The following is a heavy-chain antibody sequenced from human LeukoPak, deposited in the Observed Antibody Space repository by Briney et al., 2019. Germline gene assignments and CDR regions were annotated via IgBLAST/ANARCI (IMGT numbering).Heavy chain of an antibody. J-gene: IGHJ4*02. D-gene: IGHD6-13*01. Sequence: GGSLRLSCAASGFTFSRYALHWVRQAPGKGLEWVAAISYDGSNKYYADSVKGRFTISRDNSKNTLYLQMNSLRAEDTAVYYCAGRSRLYYFDYWGQGTLVTVSS. CDR1: GFTFSRYA. V-gene: IGHV3-30-3*01. CDR2: ISYDGSNK. CDR3: AGRSRLYYFDY.